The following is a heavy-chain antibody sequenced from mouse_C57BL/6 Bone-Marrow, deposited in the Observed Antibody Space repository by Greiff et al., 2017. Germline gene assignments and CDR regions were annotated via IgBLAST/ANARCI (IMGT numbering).Heavy chain of an antibody. CDR1: GFTFSSYG. CDR2: ISSGGSYT. Sequence: EVQGVESGGDLVKPGGSLKLSCAASGFTFSSYGMSWVRQTPDKRLEWVATISSGGSYTYYPDSVKGRFTISRDDAKNTLYLQMSSLKSEDTAMYYCGRQGSWFAYWGQGTLVTVSA. J-gene: IGHJ3*01. V-gene: IGHV5-6*01. CDR3: GRQGSWFAY.